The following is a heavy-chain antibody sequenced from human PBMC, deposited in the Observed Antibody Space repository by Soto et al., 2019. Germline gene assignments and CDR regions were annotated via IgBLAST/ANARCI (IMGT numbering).Heavy chain of an antibody. D-gene: IGHD5-18*01. CDR1: GFTFSSYS. J-gene: IGHJ5*02. V-gene: IGHV3-21*01. CDR2: ISSSSSYI. CDR3: ARGGGYSYENWFDP. Sequence: AGGSLRLSCAASGFTFSSYSMNWVRQAPGKGLEWVSSISSSSSYIYYADSVEGRFTISRDNAKNSLYLQMNSLRAEDTAVYYCARGGGYSYENWFDPWGQGTLVTVSS.